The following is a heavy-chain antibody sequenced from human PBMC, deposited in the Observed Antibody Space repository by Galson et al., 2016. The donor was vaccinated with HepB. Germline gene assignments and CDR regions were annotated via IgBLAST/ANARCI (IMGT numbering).Heavy chain of an antibody. D-gene: IGHD3-22*01. Sequence: SETLSLTCTVSGGSVTSATYYWSWIRQPPGGGLEWMGYIYYTGSTKYNSSLTSRVTISLDTSENQFSRRLRSVTAADTAVYYCARYDRSGYNKGYFDYWGQGSLVTVSS. CDR2: IYYTGST. V-gene: IGHV4-61*01. CDR3: ARYDRSGYNKGYFDY. CDR1: GGSVTSATYY. J-gene: IGHJ4*02.